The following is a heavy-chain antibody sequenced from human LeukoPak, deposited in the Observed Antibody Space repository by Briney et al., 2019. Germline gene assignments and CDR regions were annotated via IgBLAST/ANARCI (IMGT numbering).Heavy chain of an antibody. CDR1: GFTFDDYA. D-gene: IGHD3-9*01. J-gene: IGHJ4*02. Sequence: GGSLRLSCAASGFTFDDYAMHWVRQAPGKGLEWVSGISWSSANIAYADSVKGRFTISRDNANNSVFLQMNSLRAEDSALYYCAKARRGVLTGYYYFDNWGQGTLVTVSS. V-gene: IGHV3-9*01. CDR3: AKARRGVLTGYYYFDN. CDR2: ISWSSANI.